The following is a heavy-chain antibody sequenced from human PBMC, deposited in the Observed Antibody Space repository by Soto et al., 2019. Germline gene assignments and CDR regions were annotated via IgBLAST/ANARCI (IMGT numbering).Heavy chain of an antibody. CDR2: ISAYNGNT. D-gene: IGHD3-3*01. V-gene: IGHV1-18*01. CDR1: GYTFTSYG. J-gene: IGHJ5*02. Sequence: ASVKVSCKASGYTFTSYGLSWVRQAPGQGLEWMGWISAYNGNTHYAQKLQGRVTMTTDTSPSKAYMELRSLRSDDTAVYYWAVILRVTILPSAGFDPWGQGTLVTVSS. CDR3: AVILRVTILPSAGFDP.